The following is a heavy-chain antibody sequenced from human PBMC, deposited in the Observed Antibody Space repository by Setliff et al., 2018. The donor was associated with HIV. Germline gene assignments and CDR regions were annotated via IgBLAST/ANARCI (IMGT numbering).Heavy chain of an antibody. V-gene: IGHV1-2*02. D-gene: IGHD3-10*01. CDR1: GYTFTGYY. CDR3: ARGPYDSGTNWFDP. CDR2: IHSNSGGT. Sequence: ASVKVSCKASGYTFTGYYIHWVRQAPGQGLEWMGWIHSNSGGTNYAQKFQGRVVMTRDTSISTAYMELSRLRSDDTAVYYCARGPYDSGTNWFDPWGQGTLVTVSS. J-gene: IGHJ5*02.